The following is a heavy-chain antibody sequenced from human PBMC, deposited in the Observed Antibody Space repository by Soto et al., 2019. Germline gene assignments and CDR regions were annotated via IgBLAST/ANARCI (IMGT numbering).Heavy chain of an antibody. J-gene: IGHJ5*02. CDR3: TRRYNWNDYYFDP. Sequence: GGSLRLSCAASGFTFNNYWMHWVRQAPGKGLVWVSRIKTDGSSPNYADSVEGRVTISVDTSTNQFSLRLTSVTAADTAVYYCTRRYNWNDYYFDPWGQGTLVTVSS. CDR1: GFTFNNYW. CDR2: IKTDGSSP. D-gene: IGHD1-20*01. V-gene: IGHV3-74*01.